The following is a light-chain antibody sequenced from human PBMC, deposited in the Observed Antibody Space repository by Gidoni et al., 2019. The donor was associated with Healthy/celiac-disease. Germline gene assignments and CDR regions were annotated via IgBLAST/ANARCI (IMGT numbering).Light chain of an antibody. Sequence: IVLTQSPDSQSVTPTEKVTITCRASQSIGSSLHLYQQKPEQSPKLHIKYASQSFSGVPSRFSGSGSGTDFTLTINSLEAEDAATYYCHQSSSFSTFGQGTKVEIK. CDR1: QSIGSS. CDR3: HQSSSFST. CDR2: YAS. J-gene: IGKJ1*01. V-gene: IGKV6-21*01.